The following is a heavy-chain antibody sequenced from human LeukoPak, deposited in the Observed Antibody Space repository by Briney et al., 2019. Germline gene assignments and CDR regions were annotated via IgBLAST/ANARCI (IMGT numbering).Heavy chain of an antibody. J-gene: IGHJ4*02. CDR1: GFTFSSYS. CDR3: AKDQRWESHHYLDS. D-gene: IGHD1-26*01. V-gene: IGHV3-23*01. CDR2: ISSSGGST. Sequence: GGSLRLSCAASGFTFSSYSMNWVRQAPGKGLEWVSGISSSGGSTNYADSVRGRFTISRDNSKNTLYVKMNSLRDEDTALYYCAKDQRWESHHYLDSWGQGTLVTVSS.